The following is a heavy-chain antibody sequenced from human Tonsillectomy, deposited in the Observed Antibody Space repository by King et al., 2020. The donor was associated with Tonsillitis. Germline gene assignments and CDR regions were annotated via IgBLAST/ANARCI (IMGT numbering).Heavy chain of an antibody. CDR2: ISYDGSNK. CDR3: AKDQIPCYGSGMSY. Sequence: VQLVESGGGVVQPGRSLRLSCAASGFTFSSYGMHWVRQAPGKGLEWGAVISYDGSNKYYADSVKGRFTISRDNSKNTLYLQMNSLRAEDTAVYYCAKDQIPCYGSGMSYWGQGTLVTVSS. CDR1: GFTFSSYG. D-gene: IGHD3-10*01. J-gene: IGHJ4*02. V-gene: IGHV3-30*18.